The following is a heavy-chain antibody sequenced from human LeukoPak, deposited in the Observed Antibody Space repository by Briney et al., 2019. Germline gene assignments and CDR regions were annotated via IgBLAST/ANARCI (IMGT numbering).Heavy chain of an antibody. V-gene: IGHV5-51*01. CDR1: GYSFTSYW. Sequence: GESLKISCKGSGYSFTSYWIGWVRQMPGKGLEWMGITYPGDSDIRYSPSFQGQVTISADKSISTAYLQWSSLKASDTAIYYCARGGRRSMANLDYWGQGTLVTVSS. CDR2: TYPGDSDI. CDR3: ARGGRRSMANLDY. J-gene: IGHJ4*02. D-gene: IGHD2/OR15-2a*01.